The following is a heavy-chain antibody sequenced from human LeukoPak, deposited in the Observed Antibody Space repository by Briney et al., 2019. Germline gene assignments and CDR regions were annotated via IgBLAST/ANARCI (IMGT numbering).Heavy chain of an antibody. CDR2: IKPDGSEK. D-gene: IGHD6-13*01. Sequence: GGSLRLSCAASGFTFSSYWMSWVRQAPGKGLEWVANIKPDGSEKYYVDSVKGRFTISRDNAKNSLYLQMNNLRAEDTAVYYCARDRESSSSWLLDYWGQGTLVAVSS. V-gene: IGHV3-7*01. CDR3: ARDRESSSSWLLDY. J-gene: IGHJ4*02. CDR1: GFTFSSYW.